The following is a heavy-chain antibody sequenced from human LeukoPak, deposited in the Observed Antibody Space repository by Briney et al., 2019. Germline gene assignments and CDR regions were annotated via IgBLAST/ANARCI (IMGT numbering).Heavy chain of an antibody. CDR1: GFPFSSYW. D-gene: IGHD5-24*01. CDR3: TRVGYIDEGIDY. J-gene: IGHJ4*02. V-gene: IGHV3-7*04. CDR2: IKQDGSKK. Sequence: GRSLRLSCVASGFPFSSYWMTWVRQAPGKGLEWVANIKQDGSKKSYVDSVKGRFTISRDNAKNSLYLQMNSLRAEDTAIYYCTRVGYIDEGIDYWGQGTLVTVSS.